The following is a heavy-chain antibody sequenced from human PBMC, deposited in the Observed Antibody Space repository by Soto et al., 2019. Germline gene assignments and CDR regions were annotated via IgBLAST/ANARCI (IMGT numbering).Heavy chain of an antibody. CDR1: GFTFGDYA. J-gene: IGHJ3*02. V-gene: IGHV3-49*03. CDR3: TPDYDYIWGSFIRAFDI. CDR2: IRSKAYGGTT. Sequence: GGSLRLSCTASGFTFGDYAMSWFRQAPGKGLEWVGFIRSKAYGGTTEYAASVKGRFTISRDDSKSIAYLQMNSLKTEDTAVYYCTPDYDYIWGSFIRAFDIWGQGTMVTVSS. D-gene: IGHD3-16*01.